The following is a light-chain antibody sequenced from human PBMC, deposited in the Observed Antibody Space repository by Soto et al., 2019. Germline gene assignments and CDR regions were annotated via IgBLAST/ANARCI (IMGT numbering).Light chain of an antibody. CDR1: QSVINSY. CDR2: GAS. V-gene: IGKV3-20*01. CDR3: QPYGSSVYT. Sequence: ETVLTQSPGILSLSPGERATLYCRASQSVINSYLAWYQQTPGQAPRLLIYGASTRATGTPDRFSGSGSGTDFTLTISRLEPEDSAVYYCQPYGSSVYTFGQGTKLEIK. J-gene: IGKJ2*01.